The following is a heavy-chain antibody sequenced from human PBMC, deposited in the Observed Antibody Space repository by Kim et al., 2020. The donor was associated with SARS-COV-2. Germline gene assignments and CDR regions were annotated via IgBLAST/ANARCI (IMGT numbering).Heavy chain of an antibody. CDR1: GFTFSSCA. J-gene: IGHJ6*02. D-gene: IGHD3-10*01. CDR3: ARDSWSRLRGLTYSYYGMDV. V-gene: IGHV3-30-3*01. CDR2: ISYDGSNT. Sequence: GGSLRLSCAASGFTFSSCAIHWVRQAPGKGLDWVAVISYDGSNTNYADSVKGRFTISRDNAKNPLYLQMNSLRAEDTALYSCARDSWSRLRGLTYSYYGMDVWGQGTPVTVSS.